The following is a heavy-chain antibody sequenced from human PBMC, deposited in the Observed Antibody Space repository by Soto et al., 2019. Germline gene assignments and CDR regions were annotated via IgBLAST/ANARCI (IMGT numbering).Heavy chain of an antibody. J-gene: IGHJ4*02. V-gene: IGHV1-69*13. Sequence: SVQVSFKASGGTFSSYAISWVRQAPGQGLEWMGGIIPIFGTANYAQKFQGRVTITADESTSTAYMELSSLRSEDTAVYYCATIPTAMVRYYFDYWGQGTLVTVSS. CDR3: ATIPTAMVRYYFDY. CDR1: GGTFSSYA. D-gene: IGHD5-18*01. CDR2: IIPIFGTA.